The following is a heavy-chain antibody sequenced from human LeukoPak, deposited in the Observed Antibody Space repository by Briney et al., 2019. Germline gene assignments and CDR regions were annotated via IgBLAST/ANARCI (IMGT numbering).Heavy chain of an antibody. D-gene: IGHD1-26*01. CDR2: IYPDNSDT. J-gene: IGHJ5*02. Sequence: GESPQISCKGSGYGFPGYLIAWLRQMPGEGLEWMGIIYPDNSDTYYSPSCQGQVTISVDKSSSTAYLQSNSLRLWDTAMFDCERFGAPPRGRAWYDQCGQGAPVTVSS. CDR1: GYGFPGYL. V-gene: IGHV5-51*01. CDR3: ERFGAPPRGRAWYDQ.